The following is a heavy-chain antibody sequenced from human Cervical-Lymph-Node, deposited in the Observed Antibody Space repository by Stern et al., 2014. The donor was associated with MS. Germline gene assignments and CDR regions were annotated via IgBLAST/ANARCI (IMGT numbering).Heavy chain of an antibody. Sequence: QVQLMQAGAEVKKPGASVKVSCKASGHTFAVHWVRQAPGQRLDGMGRIITGNGDSNYSQKFQGRVTITRDTFASTAYMELRSLRSEDTAVYYCTSLSGPLDSWGQGTLVTVSS. V-gene: IGHV1-3*04. CDR3: TSLSGPLDS. J-gene: IGHJ5*01. CDR2: IITGNGDS. D-gene: IGHD3-10*01. CDR1: GHTFA.